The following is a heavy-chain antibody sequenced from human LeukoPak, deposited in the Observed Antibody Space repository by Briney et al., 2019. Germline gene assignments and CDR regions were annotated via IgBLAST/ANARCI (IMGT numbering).Heavy chain of an antibody. Sequence: PGGSLRLSCAASGFTFSIYAMTWVRQVPGKGLEWVSSISGGYGGTYYSDSVKGRFAISRDNSKNTLYLQMNSLRAEDTAVYYCAKDIYDDYGGLDYWGQGTQVTVPS. V-gene: IGHV3-23*01. CDR3: AKDIYDDYGGLDY. J-gene: IGHJ4*02. D-gene: IGHD4-17*01. CDR1: GFTFSIYA. CDR2: ISGGYGGT.